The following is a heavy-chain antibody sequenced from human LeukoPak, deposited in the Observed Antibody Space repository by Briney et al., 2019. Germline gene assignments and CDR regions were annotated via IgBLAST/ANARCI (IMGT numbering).Heavy chain of an antibody. Sequence: SETLSLTCAVSGGSISSRNWWSWVRQPPRKGLEWIGESNHSGSTHSNPSLKRRVTISIDTSKNQFSRRQTSVIAADRAVYYCAKSNGYGLVDIWGQGTMVSVFS. D-gene: IGHD3-10*01. J-gene: IGHJ3*02. CDR2: SNHSGST. CDR1: GGSISSRNW. CDR3: AKSNGYGLVDI. V-gene: IGHV4-4*02.